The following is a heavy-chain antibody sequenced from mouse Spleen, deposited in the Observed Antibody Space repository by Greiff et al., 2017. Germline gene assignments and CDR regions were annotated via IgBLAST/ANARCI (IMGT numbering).Heavy chain of an antibody. CDR2: IYPGDGDT. Sequence: VQLQQSGAELVRPGSSVKISCKASGYAFSSYWMNWVKQRPGQGLEWIGQIYPGDGDTNYNGKFKGKATLTADKSSSTAYMQLSSLTSEDSAVYFCARDGGRSAWFAYWGQGTLVTVSA. J-gene: IGHJ3*01. CDR1: GYAFSSYW. V-gene: IGHV1-80*01. CDR3: ARDGGRSAWFAY.